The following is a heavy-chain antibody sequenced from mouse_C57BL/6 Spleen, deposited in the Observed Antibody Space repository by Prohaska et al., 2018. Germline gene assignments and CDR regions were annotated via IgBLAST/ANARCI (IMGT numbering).Heavy chain of an antibody. V-gene: IGHV11-2*01. Sequence: EVPLLETGGVLVQPGGSRGLSCEGSGFTFSCFWMRWVRQTRGKTMEWIGDINSDGSAINYAPSIKDRFTIFRDNDKSTLYLQMSNVRSEDTATYFCMRYGNYWYFDVWGTGTTVTVSS. J-gene: IGHJ1*03. CDR3: MRYGNYWYFDV. CDR2: INSDGSAI. D-gene: IGHD2-1*01. CDR1: GFTFSCFW.